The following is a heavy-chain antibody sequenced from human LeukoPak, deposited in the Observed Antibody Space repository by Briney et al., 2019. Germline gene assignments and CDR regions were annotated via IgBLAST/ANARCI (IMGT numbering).Heavy chain of an antibody. CDR2: IYTSGST. J-gene: IGHJ5*02. V-gene: IGHV4-4*07. CDR1: GGSISSYY. D-gene: IGHD2-2*01. Sequence: SETLSLTCTVSGGSISSYYWSWLRQPAGKGLEGIGRIYTSGSTNYNPSLKSRVTMSVDTSKNQFSLKLSSVTAADTAVYYCARDFIVVVPAAIYNWFDPWGQGTLVTVSS. CDR3: ARDFIVVVPAAIYNWFDP.